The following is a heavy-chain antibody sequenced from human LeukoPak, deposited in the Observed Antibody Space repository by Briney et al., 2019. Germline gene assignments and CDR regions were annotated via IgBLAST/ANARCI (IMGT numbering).Heavy chain of an antibody. D-gene: IGHD3-10*02. V-gene: IGHV3-7*01. J-gene: IGHJ6*04. CDR3: AELGITMIGGV. CDR1: GFTFSSYS. CDR2: IRQDGNEK. Sequence: PGGSLRLSCAASGFTFSSYSMNWVRQAPGKGLEWVANIRQDGNEKYYVDSLKGRFTISRDNAKNSLYLQMNSLRAEDTAVYYCAELGITMIGGVWGKGTTVTISS.